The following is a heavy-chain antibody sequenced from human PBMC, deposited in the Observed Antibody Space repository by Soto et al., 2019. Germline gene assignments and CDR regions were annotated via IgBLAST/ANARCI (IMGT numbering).Heavy chain of an antibody. D-gene: IGHD2-21*01. V-gene: IGHV4-59*08. CDR3: ARGGRRLDWSFDY. Sequence: SETLSLTCTVSGGSISSYYWSWIRQPPGKGLEWIGYIYYSGSANYNPSLKSRVTISVDTSKNQFSLKLSSVTAADTAVYYCARGGRRLDWSFDYWGQGTLVTVSS. J-gene: IGHJ4*02. CDR1: GGSISSYY. CDR2: IYYSGSA.